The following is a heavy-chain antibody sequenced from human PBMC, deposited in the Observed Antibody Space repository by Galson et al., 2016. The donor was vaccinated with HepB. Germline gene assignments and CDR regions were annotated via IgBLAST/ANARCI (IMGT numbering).Heavy chain of an antibody. J-gene: IGHJ4*02. V-gene: IGHV1-18*01. CDR3: TRDHLSGNQ. CDR1: GYTFTSYG. D-gene: IGHD1-14*01. CDR2: ISVFNGDT. Sequence: SVKVSCKASGYTFTSYGISWVRQAPGQGLEWMGWISVFNGDTKYAQNLQGRVTMTSDRSTSTAYMELRSLRSDDTAVYFCTRDHLSGNQWGQGTLVTVSS.